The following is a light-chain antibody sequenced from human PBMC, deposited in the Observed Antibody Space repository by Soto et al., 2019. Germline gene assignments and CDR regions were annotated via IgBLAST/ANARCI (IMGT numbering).Light chain of an antibody. Sequence: DIQMTQSPSSLSASVGDRVTITCRAGQSISTYLNWYQQKPGKAPKLLIYAASSLQSGVPSRFSGSGSGTDLTLTISSLQPEDFATYYCQQSYSTLGTFGQGTKVDIK. CDR2: AAS. CDR1: QSISTY. V-gene: IGKV1-39*01. J-gene: IGKJ1*01. CDR3: QQSYSTLGT.